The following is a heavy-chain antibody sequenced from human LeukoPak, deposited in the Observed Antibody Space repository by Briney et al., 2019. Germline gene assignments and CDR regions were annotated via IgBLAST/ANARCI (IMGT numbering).Heavy chain of an antibody. J-gene: IGHJ6*02. CDR3: ARGGFGGSRYKYGMDV. CDR2: IFNSGRT. D-gene: IGHD3-10*01. V-gene: IGHV4-59*01. Sequence: PPETLSLTCTLPGGSISSYYSSWIRHPPGKGREWVGYIFNSGRTNYNPSLMSRVTISIDTYKNHFSLKLSYVTAADTAVYYCARGGFGGSRYKYGMDVWGQGTTVTVSS. CDR1: GGSISSYY.